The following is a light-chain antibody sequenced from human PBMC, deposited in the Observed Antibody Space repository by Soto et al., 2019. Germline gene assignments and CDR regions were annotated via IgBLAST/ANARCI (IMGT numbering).Light chain of an antibody. Sequence: QSALTQPASVSGSPGQSITISCTGSSSDIGSYNLVSWYQHHPGTAPKLMIYDGTNRPSGVPNRFSGSKSGNTASLTISGLHAEDEDDYYCCSYARGSTLVFGGGTKLTVL. CDR1: SSDIGSYNL. CDR3: CSYARGSTLV. J-gene: IGLJ2*01. V-gene: IGLV2-23*01. CDR2: DGT.